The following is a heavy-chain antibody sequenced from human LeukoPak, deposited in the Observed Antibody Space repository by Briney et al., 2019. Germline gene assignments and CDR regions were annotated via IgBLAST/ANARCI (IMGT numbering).Heavy chain of an antibody. CDR2: IYHSGST. Sequence: SGTLSLTCAVSGGSISSCNWWSWVRQPPGKGLEWIGEIYHSGSTNYYPSLKTRVTISVDKSKNQFSLKLSSVTAADTAVYYCARASHDYGDYSHFDYWGQGTLVTVSS. CDR3: ARASHDYGDYSHFDY. CDR1: GGSISSCNW. J-gene: IGHJ4*02. D-gene: IGHD4-17*01. V-gene: IGHV4-4*02.